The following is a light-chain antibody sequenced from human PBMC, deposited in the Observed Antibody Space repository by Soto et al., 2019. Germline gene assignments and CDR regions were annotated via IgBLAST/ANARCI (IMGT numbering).Light chain of an antibody. J-gene: IGKJ5*01. V-gene: IGKV3-20*01. CDR1: QSVSSSY. Sequence: EIVLTQSPGTLSLSPGERATLSCRASQSVSSSYLAWYQQKPGQAPRLLIYGASSRATGIPDRFSGSGSWADFTLTISSLEPEAFAVYYCQQYGSSSITFGQGTRLEIK. CDR3: QQYGSSSIT. CDR2: GAS.